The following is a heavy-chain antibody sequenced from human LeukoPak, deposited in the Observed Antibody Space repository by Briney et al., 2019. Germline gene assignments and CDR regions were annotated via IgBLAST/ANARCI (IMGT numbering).Heavy chain of an antibody. V-gene: IGHV3-23*01. CDR1: GFTFTNFG. J-gene: IGHJ4*02. D-gene: IGHD3-9*01. Sequence: GGSLRLSCAASGFTFTNFGMSWVRQAPGKGLEWVSSVRGGGDVTYYARSVRGRFTISRDNSKNTVYLQMNSPTAEDTAIYYCAKSLEESYDILIGFSSFDSWGQRALATVS. CDR3: AKSLEESYDILIGFSSFDS. CDR2: VRGGGDVT.